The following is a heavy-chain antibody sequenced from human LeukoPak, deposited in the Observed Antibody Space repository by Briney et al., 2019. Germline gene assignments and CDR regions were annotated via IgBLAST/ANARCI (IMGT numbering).Heavy chain of an antibody. CDR2: ISGSGGST. J-gene: IGHJ4*02. D-gene: IGHD6-19*01. CDR1: GGTFSSYA. Sequence: GASVKVSCKASGGTFSSYAISWVRQAPGRGLEWVSAISGSGGSTYYADSVKGRFTISRDNSKNTLYLQMNSLRAEDTAVYYCAKDLAVAGTYFDYWGQGTLVTVSS. V-gene: IGHV3-23*01. CDR3: AKDLAVAGTYFDY.